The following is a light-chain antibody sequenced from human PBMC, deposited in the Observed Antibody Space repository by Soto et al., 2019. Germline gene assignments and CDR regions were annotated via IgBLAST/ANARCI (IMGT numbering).Light chain of an antibody. Sequence: DIQMTQSPSTLSASVGDRVTITCRASQSITTWLAWYQQKPGEAPKLLIYDASILESGVPSRFSGSGSETEFTLTISSLQPDDFATYYCQQFKSYSWSFGQGTKV. CDR1: QSITTW. V-gene: IGKV1-5*01. CDR3: QQFKSYSWS. J-gene: IGKJ1*01. CDR2: DAS.